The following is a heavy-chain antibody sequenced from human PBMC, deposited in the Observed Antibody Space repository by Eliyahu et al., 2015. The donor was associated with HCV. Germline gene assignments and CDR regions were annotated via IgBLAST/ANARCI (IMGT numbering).Heavy chain of an antibody. CDR1: GFXFSSYA. V-gene: IGHV3-30-3*01. CDR2: ISYDGSNK. J-gene: IGHJ4*02. D-gene: IGHD3-22*01. Sequence: QVQLVESGGGVVQPGRSLXLSCAASGFXFSSYAMHWVRQAPGKGLEWVAVISYDGSNKYXADSVKGRFTISRDNSKNTLYLQMNSLXAEDTAVYYCAREDNGGYYYFDYWGQGTLVTVSS. CDR3: AREDNGGYYYFDY.